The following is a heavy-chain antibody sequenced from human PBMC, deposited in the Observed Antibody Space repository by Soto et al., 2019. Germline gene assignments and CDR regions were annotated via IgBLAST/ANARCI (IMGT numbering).Heavy chain of an antibody. V-gene: IGHV3-23*01. CDR2: ITGSSETT. Sequence: EVQLLESGGGLVQPGESLRLSCAASGFTFNNYAMTWVRQAPGKGLEWVSGITGSSETTSYADSVKGRFTISRDNSKNTGALQMNGLRAEDSAVYYCARDCARTFCAVWKLWGQGTLVTVSP. CDR1: GFTFNNYA. D-gene: IGHD1-1*01. J-gene: IGHJ4*02. CDR3: ARDCARTFCAVWKL.